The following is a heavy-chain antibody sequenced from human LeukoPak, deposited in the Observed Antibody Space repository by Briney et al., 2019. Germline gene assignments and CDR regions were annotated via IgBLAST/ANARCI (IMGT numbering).Heavy chain of an antibody. Sequence: GRSLRLSCAASGFTFSSYGMHWVRQAPGKGLEWVAVISYDGSNKYYADSVKGRFTISRDNSKNTLYLQMNSLRAEDTAVYYRAKEADCSGGSCYSGLDYWGQGTLVTVSS. CDR3: AKEADCSGGSCYSGLDY. V-gene: IGHV3-30*18. CDR2: ISYDGSNK. D-gene: IGHD2-15*01. CDR1: GFTFSSYG. J-gene: IGHJ4*02.